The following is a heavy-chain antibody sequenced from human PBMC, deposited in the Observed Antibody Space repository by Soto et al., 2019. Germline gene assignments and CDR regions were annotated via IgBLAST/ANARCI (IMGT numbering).Heavy chain of an antibody. CDR1: GGSFSGYY. Sequence: SETLSLTCAVYGGSFSGYYWSWIRQPPGKGLEWIGEINHSGSTNYNPSLKSRVTISVDTSKNQFSLKLSSVTAADTAVYYCASTIFGVAHDAFDIWGQGKMVTVSS. D-gene: IGHD3-3*01. J-gene: IGHJ3*02. CDR3: ASTIFGVAHDAFDI. V-gene: IGHV4-34*01. CDR2: INHSGST.